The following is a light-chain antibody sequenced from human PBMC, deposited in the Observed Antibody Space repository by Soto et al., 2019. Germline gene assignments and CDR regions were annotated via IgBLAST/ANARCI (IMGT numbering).Light chain of an antibody. CDR3: XQYNNWPPT. CDR1: QSVSGN. Sequence: EIVMTQSPATLSVSPGERATLSCRASQSVSGNLAWYQQKPGQAPRLLIYGASTRATGIPARFSGSGSGTEFTLTISSLQSEDFAVYYXXQYNNWPPTFGQGTKVEIK. CDR2: GAS. V-gene: IGKV3D-15*01. J-gene: IGKJ1*01.